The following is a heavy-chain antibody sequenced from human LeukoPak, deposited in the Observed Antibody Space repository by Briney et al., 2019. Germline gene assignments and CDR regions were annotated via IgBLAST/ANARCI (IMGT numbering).Heavy chain of an antibody. D-gene: IGHD3-10*01. J-gene: IGHJ4*02. Sequence: GGSLRLSCAASGFTFSIYAMSWVRQAPGKGLQWVSSITSGGESTLYVDSVTGGFTITRENSENTLYLQMHSLRAEDTAVYYCATDRPNYYGSDCHYYRRDGDYWGRGTLVSVSS. CDR2: ITSGGEST. V-gene: IGHV3-23*01. CDR3: ATDRPNYYGSDCHYYRRDGDY. CDR1: GFTFSIYA.